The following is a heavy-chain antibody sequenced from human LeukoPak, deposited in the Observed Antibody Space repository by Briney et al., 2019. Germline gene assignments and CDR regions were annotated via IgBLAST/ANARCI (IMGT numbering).Heavy chain of an antibody. CDR1: GFTFSSSA. D-gene: IGHD2-15*01. Sequence: GGSLRLSCAASGFTFSSSAMSWVRQAPGKGLEWVSSISGSGSGGSTYYADSVKGRFTISRDNAKNSLYPQMNSLRAEDTAVYYCAREWVALDYWGQGTLVTVSS. CDR3: AREWVALDY. CDR2: ISGSGSGGST. J-gene: IGHJ4*02. V-gene: IGHV3-23*01.